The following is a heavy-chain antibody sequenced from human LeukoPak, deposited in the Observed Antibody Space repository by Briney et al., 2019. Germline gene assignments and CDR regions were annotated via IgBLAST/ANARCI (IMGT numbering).Heavy chain of an antibody. D-gene: IGHD6-13*01. V-gene: IGHV1-24*01. J-gene: IGHJ4*02. CDR1: GYTLTELS. CDR2: FDPEDGET. Sequence: ASVKVSCKVSGYTLTELSMHWVRQAPGKGLEWMGGFDPEDGETIYAQKFQGRVTMTEDTSTDTAYMELSSLRSEDTAVYYCATHSGYSSSGGPAGFDYWGQGTLVTVSS. CDR3: ATHSGYSSSGGPAGFDY.